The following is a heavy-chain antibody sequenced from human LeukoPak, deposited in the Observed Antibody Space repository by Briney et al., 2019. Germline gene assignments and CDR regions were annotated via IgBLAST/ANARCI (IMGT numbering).Heavy chain of an antibody. Sequence: TSETLSLTCTVSDDSMISYYWGWIRQPPGKELEWIGYIYYSGSASYNPSLKSRASISVDTSKNQFSLTLSSVTAADTAMYYCARLKRGAAGTLDYWGQGTLVTVSS. CDR1: DDSMISYY. D-gene: IGHD6-13*01. J-gene: IGHJ4*02. V-gene: IGHV4-59*08. CDR2: IYYSGSA. CDR3: ARLKRGAAGTLDY.